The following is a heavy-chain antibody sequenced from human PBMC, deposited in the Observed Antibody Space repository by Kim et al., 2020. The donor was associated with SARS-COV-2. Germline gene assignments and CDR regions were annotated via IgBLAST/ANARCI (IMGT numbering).Heavy chain of an antibody. CDR2: IKSVNDGGTI. CDR3: ITDVPSLVPQMDF. CDR1: GFIFNTAW. D-gene: IGHD3-10*02. J-gene: IGHJ4*02. V-gene: IGHV3-15*01. Sequence: GGSLRLSCAASGFIFNTAWMHWVRQAPGKGLEWVARIKSVNDGGTIDYAAPVKGRFTISRDDSKTTLYLQMNSLKTEDTAMYYCITDVPSLVPQMDFWGQGILVTVSS.